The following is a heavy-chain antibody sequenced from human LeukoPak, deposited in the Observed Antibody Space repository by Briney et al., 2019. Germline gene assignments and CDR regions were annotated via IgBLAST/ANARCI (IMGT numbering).Heavy chain of an antibody. CDR3: ARQEVGPIGVDY. J-gene: IGHJ4*02. CDR2: IYYSGST. V-gene: IGHV4-39*01. Sequence: PSETLSLTCAVSGGSILTTNWWSWVRQPPGKGLEWIGSIYYSGSTYYNPSLKSRVTISVDTSKNQFSLKLSSVTAADTAVYYCARQEVGPIGVDYWGQGTLVTVSS. CDR1: GGSILTTNW. D-gene: IGHD1-26*01.